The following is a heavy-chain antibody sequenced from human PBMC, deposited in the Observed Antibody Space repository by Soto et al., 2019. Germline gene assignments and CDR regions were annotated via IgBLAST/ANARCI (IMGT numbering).Heavy chain of an antibody. CDR2: IIPIFGTA. J-gene: IGHJ6*02. CDR1: GRTFSSYA. CDR3: AREVAWGGSGSYPGTSYGMDV. D-gene: IGHD3-10*01. V-gene: IGHV1-69*06. Sequence: ASVKVSCKASGRTFSSYAISCVRQAPGQVLEWMGGIIPIFGTANYAQKFQGRVTITADKSTSTAYMELSSLRSEDTAVYYCAREVAWGGSGSYPGTSYGMDVWGQGTTVTVSS.